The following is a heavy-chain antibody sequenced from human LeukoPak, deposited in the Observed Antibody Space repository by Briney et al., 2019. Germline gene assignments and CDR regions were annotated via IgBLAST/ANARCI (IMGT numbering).Heavy chain of an antibody. CDR2: IKQDGSEK. J-gene: IGHJ4*02. CDR1: GFTFSSYW. D-gene: IGHD5-12*01. Sequence: GGSLRLSCAASGFTFSSYWMSWVRQAPGKGPEWVANIKQDGSEKYYVDSVKGRFTISRDNAKNSLYLQMNSLRAEDTAVYYCASNSGYDSFGFDYWGQGTLVTVSS. V-gene: IGHV3-7*01. CDR3: ASNSGYDSFGFDY.